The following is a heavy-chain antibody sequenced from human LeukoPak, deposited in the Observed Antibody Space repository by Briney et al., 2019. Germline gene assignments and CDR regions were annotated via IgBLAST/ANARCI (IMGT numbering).Heavy chain of an antibody. V-gene: IGHV1-46*01. Sequence: ASVKVSCKXSGYTFTSYYMHWVRQAPRQGLEWMGLINPSGGSTSYAQKFQGRVTMTRDTSTSTVYMELSSLRSEDTAVYYCARVSHIAARRSFDYWGQGTLVTVSS. CDR3: ARVSHIAARRSFDY. CDR1: GYTFTSYY. J-gene: IGHJ4*02. D-gene: IGHD6-6*01. CDR2: INPSGGST.